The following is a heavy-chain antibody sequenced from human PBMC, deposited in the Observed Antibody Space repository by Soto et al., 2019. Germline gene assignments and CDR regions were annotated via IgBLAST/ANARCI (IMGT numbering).Heavy chain of an antibody. CDR1: GYTLTELS. CDR2: FDPEDGET. Sequence: ASVKVSCKVSGYTLTELSMHWVRQAPGKGLEWMGGFDPEDGETIYAQKFQGRVTMTEDTSTDTAYMELSSLRSEDTAVYYCATGLGYCTNGVCYSANFDIWGQGTMGTV. V-gene: IGHV1-24*01. D-gene: IGHD2-8*01. CDR3: ATGLGYCTNGVCYSANFDI. J-gene: IGHJ3*02.